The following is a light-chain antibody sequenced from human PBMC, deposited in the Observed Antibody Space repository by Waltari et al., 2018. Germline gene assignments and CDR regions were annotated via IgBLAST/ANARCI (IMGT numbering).Light chain of an antibody. CDR3: QQYNNWPFIT. Sequence: EIVMTQSPATLSVSPGERATLSCRVSQSVSSNLALYQQKPGQATRLLLSGASTRATCIPASFSGSGSGTEFTLTISSLQSEDFAVYYCQQYNNWPFITFGQGTRLEIK. CDR1: QSVSSN. CDR2: GAS. J-gene: IGKJ5*01. V-gene: IGKV3-15*01.